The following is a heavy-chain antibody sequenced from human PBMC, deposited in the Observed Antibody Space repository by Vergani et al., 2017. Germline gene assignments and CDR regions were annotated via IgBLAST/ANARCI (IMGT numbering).Heavy chain of an antibody. D-gene: IGHD3-10*01. CDR1: GGTFGRHA. CDR3: AREKYGTGNDPVYFYYGMDV. V-gene: IGHV1-69*12. Sequence: QFQLVQSGNEVKKPGSSVKISCEASGGTFGRHAISWVRQAPGAGLEWMGGIIPMFGTTSYPQKFQGRVTISADASTRTVYMEVSSLSVEDTALYYCAREKYGTGNDPVYFYYGMDVGGEGTTVTVSS. J-gene: IGHJ6*04. CDR2: IIPMFGTT.